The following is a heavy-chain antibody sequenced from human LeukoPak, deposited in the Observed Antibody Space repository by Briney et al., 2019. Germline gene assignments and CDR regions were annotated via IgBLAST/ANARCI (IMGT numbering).Heavy chain of an antibody. V-gene: IGHV3-30*03. CDR1: GFTFSSYG. D-gene: IGHD3-9*01. Sequence: GGSLRLSCAASGFTFSSYGMHWVRQAPGKGLEWVAVISYDGSNKYYADSVKGRFTISRDNSKNTLYLQMNSLRAEDTAVYYCAREGLYFDWLLTRKHHGYYFDYWGQGTLVTVSS. CDR2: ISYDGSNK. J-gene: IGHJ4*02. CDR3: AREGLYFDWLLTRKHHGYYFDY.